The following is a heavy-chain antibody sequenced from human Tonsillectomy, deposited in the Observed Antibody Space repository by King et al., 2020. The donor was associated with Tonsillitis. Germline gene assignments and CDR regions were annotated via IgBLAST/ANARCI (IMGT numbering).Heavy chain of an antibody. J-gene: IGHJ6*03. CDR1: GDSVSSNSAA. CDR3: ARAGYSSSWYPYYYYMDV. CDR2: TYYRSKWYN. V-gene: IGHV6-1*01. D-gene: IGHD6-13*01. Sequence: VQLQQSGPGLVKPSQTLSLTCAISGDSVSSNSAAWNWIRQSPSRGLEWLGRTYYRSKWYNDYAVSVKSRITINPATSKNQFSLQLNSVTPEDTAVYYCARAGYSSSWYPYYYYMDVWGKGTTVTVSS.